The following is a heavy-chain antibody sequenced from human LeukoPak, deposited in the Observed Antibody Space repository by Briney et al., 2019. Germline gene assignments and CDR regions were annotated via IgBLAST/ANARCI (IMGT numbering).Heavy chain of an antibody. CDR1: GGSISSGGYY. Sequence: PSQTLSLTCTVSGGSISSGGYYWSWIRQPPGKGLEWIGYIYHSGSTYYNPSLKSRVTISVDRSKNQFSLKLSSVTAADTAVYYCARGRTGSGSYLPRYYYYGMDVWGQGTTVTVSS. V-gene: IGHV4-30-2*01. CDR3: ARGRTGSGSYLPRYYYYGMDV. J-gene: IGHJ6*02. D-gene: IGHD3-10*01. CDR2: IYHSGST.